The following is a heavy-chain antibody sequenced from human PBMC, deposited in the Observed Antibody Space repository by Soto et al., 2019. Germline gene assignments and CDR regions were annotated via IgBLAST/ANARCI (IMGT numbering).Heavy chain of an antibody. CDR3: ARRIQLWLRFGDAFDI. CDR1: GGSISSYY. Sequence: SETLSLTCTVSGGSISSYYWSWIRQPPGKGLEWIGYIYYSGSTNYNPSLKSRVTISVDTSKNQFSLKLSSVTAADTAVYYCARRIQLWLRFGDAFDIWGQGTMVTISS. V-gene: IGHV4-59*01. CDR2: IYYSGST. J-gene: IGHJ3*02. D-gene: IGHD5-18*01.